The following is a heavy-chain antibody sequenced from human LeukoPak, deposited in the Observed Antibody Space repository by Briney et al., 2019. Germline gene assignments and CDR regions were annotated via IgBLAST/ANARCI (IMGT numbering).Heavy chain of an antibody. D-gene: IGHD1-14*01. CDR3: ARYGPGIPYYYFDY. CDR2: IYYSGST. Sequence: PSETLSLTCTVSGGSISSSSYYWGWIRQPPGKGLEWIGNIYYSGSTNYNPSLKSRVTISVDTSKNQFSLKLSSVTAADTAVYYCARYGPGIPYYYFDYWGQGTLVTVSS. CDR1: GGSISSSSYY. J-gene: IGHJ4*02. V-gene: IGHV4-39*07.